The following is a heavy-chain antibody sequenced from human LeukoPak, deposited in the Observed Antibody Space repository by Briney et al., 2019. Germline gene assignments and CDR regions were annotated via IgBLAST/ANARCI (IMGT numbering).Heavy chain of an antibody. CDR2: ISSSGSTT. CDR3: ARDRGHYYDSSGLRCAFDI. Sequence: PGGSLRLSCAASGFTFSDYYMSWLRQAPGKGLEWVSYISSSGSTTYYADSVKGRFTISRDNAKNSLYLQMNSLRAEDTAVYYCARDRGHYYDSSGLRCAFDIWGQGTMVTVSS. J-gene: IGHJ3*02. V-gene: IGHV3-11*04. D-gene: IGHD3-22*01. CDR1: GFTFSDYY.